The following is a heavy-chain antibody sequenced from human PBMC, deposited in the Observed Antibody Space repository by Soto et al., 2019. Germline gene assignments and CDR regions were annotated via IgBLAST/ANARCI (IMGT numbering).Heavy chain of an antibody. Sequence: SETLSLTCTVSGYSISSGYHWAWIRQPPGKGLEWLGSVHYSGNTYYNPSLKSRLTISVDKSKNQFSLNLSSVTAADTAVYYFARQERVVAEERWFDTCAERTLVIVSS. CDR1: GYSISSGYH. CDR2: VHYSGNT. V-gene: IGHV4-38-2*02. CDR3: ARQERVVAEERWFDT. D-gene: IGHD2-15*01. J-gene: IGHJ5*02.